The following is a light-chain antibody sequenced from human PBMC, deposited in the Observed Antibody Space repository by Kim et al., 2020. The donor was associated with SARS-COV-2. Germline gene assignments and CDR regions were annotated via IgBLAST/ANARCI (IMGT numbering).Light chain of an antibody. CDR2: DAS. Sequence: QGERATRSGRARQSIDTYLAWYQQRPGQAPRLLVYDASNRATGVPDRFSGSGSGTDFTLTISSLEPEDFSTYYCQQRNSWPPAVTFGGGTKVDIK. CDR3: QQRNSWPPAVT. V-gene: IGKV3-11*01. CDR1: QSIDTY. J-gene: IGKJ4*01.